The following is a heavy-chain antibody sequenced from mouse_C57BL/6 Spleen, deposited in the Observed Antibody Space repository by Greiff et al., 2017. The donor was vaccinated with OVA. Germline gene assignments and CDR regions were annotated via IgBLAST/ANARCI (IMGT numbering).Heavy chain of an antibody. D-gene: IGHD2-5*01. CDR1: GYAFSSSW. CDR2: IYPGDGDT. V-gene: IGHV1-82*01. J-gene: IGHJ2*01. Sequence: VKVVESGPELVKPGASVKISCKASGYAFSSSWMNWVKQRPGKGLEWIGRIYPGDGDTNYNGKFKGKATLTADKSSSTAYMQLSSLTSEDSAVYFCASSIVTTRYYFDYWGQGTTLTVSS. CDR3: ASSIVTTRYYFDY.